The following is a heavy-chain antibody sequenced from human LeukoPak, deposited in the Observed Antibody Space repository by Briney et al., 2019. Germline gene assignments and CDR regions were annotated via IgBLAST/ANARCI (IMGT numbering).Heavy chain of an antibody. CDR2: ITSSSGSI. CDR1: GFTFSSYS. Sequence: GGSLRLSCAASGFTFSSYSMNWVRQAPGKGLGWVSSITSSSGSIYYADSVKGRFTISRDNAKNSLYLQMNGLRPEDTAVYYCARDWNYYSCWGQGTLVTVSS. D-gene: IGHD1-1*01. J-gene: IGHJ4*02. CDR3: ARDWNYYSC. V-gene: IGHV3-21*01.